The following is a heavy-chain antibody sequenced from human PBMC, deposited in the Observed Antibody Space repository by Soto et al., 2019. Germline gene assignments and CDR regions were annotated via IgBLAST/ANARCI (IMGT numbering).Heavy chain of an antibody. Sequence: PXETRSLTCAVAGCSISSGGYSWSWIRQPPGKGLEWIGYIYHSGSTYYNPSLKSRVTISVDRSKNQFSLKLSSVTAADTAVYYCARGLSYKNWFDHWGQGTLVTVSS. CDR1: GCSISSGGYS. CDR2: IYHSGST. D-gene: IGHD1-1*01. V-gene: IGHV4-30-2*01. J-gene: IGHJ5*02. CDR3: ARGLSYKNWFDH.